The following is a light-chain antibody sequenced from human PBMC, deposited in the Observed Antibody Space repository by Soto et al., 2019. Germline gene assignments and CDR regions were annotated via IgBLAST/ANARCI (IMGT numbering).Light chain of an antibody. CDR3: SSYTSSSTRV. J-gene: IGLJ3*02. CDR1: SSDVGGYNY. CDR2: EVS. V-gene: IGLV2-14*01. Sequence: QSVLTQPASVSGSPGQSITISCTGTSSDVGGYNYVSWYQQHPGKAPKIMIYEVSNRPSGVSHRFSGSKSGNTASLTISGLQAEEEDDYYCSSYTSSSTRVFGGGTKLTV.